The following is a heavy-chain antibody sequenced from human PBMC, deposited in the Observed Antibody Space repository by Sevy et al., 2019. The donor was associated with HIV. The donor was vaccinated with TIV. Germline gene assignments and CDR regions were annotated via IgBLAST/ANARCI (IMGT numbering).Heavy chain of an antibody. Sequence: SDTLSLTCTVSGGSISSGGYYWTWIRQHPGKGLEWIGYIYYSGSTYYNPSLKSRVTISVDTSKNQFSLRLSSVTAADTAVYYCARERITMVRGVFDSWGPGTLVTVSS. CDR2: IYYSGST. D-gene: IGHD3-10*01. V-gene: IGHV4-31*03. J-gene: IGHJ4*02. CDR3: ARERITMVRGVFDS. CDR1: GGSISSGGYY.